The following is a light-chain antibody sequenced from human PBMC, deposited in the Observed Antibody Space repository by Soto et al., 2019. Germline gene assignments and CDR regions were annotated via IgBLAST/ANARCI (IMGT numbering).Light chain of an antibody. CDR3: SSYTRSDTYV. J-gene: IGLJ1*01. V-gene: IGLV2-14*03. Sequence: QSALTQPASVSGSPGQSVTISCAGTSSDVGGYNAVSWYQQHPGKAPELMIYDVSNRPSGVSNRFSGSKSGNTASLTISGLQAEDEADYYCSSYTRSDTYVFGTGTKLTVL. CDR1: SSDVGGYNA. CDR2: DVS.